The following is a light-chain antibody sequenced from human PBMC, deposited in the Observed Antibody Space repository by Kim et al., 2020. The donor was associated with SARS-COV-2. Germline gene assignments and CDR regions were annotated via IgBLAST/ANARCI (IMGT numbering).Light chain of an antibody. J-gene: IGKJ1*01. CDR2: GAS. CDR3: QQYGSSPRT. V-gene: IGKV3-20*01. Sequence: CPGERSTLSCRASQSVSSSYLAWYPQKPGQAPRLLIYGASSRATGIPDRFSGSGSGTDFTLTISRLEPEDFAVYYCQQYGSSPRTFGQGTKVDIK. CDR1: QSVSSSY.